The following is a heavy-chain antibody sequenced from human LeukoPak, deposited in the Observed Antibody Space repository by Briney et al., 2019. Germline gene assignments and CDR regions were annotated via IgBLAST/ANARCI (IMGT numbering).Heavy chain of an antibody. CDR2: FRGSGGST. D-gene: IGHD6-19*01. Sequence: LAGGSLRLSCAASGFTFSSYAMSWVRQAPGKGLEWVSAFRGSGGSTYYADSVKGRFTISRDNSKNTLYLQMNSLRAEDTAVYYCAKVPRIAVAGTGVPFDYWGQGTLVTVS. V-gene: IGHV3-23*01. CDR1: GFTFSSYA. CDR3: AKVPRIAVAGTGVPFDY. J-gene: IGHJ4*02.